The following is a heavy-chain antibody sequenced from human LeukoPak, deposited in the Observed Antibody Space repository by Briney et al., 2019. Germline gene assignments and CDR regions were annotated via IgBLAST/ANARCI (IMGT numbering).Heavy chain of an antibody. CDR1: GGSISSYY. D-gene: IGHD5-18*01. CDR2: IYTSGST. V-gene: IGHV4-4*07. Sequence: SETLSLTCTVSGGSISSYYWNWIRQPAGKGLEWIGRIYTSGSTNYNPSLKSRVTMSVDTSKNQFSLKLSPVTAADTAVYYCARGGYSYGINWFDPWGQGTLVTVSS. J-gene: IGHJ5*02. CDR3: ARGGYSYGINWFDP.